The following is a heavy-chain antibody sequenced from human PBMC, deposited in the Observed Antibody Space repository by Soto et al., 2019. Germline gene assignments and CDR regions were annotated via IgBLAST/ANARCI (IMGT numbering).Heavy chain of an antibody. V-gene: IGHV4-59*01. CDR2: IYYSGST. D-gene: IGHD3-10*01. CDR1: GGSISSYY. CDR3: ARARSGWFDP. J-gene: IGHJ5*02. Sequence: LSLTCTVSGGSISSYYWSWIRQPPGKGLEWIGYIYYSGSTNYNPSLKSRVTISVDTSKNQFSLKLSSVTAADTAVYYCARARSGWFDPWGQGTLVTVSS.